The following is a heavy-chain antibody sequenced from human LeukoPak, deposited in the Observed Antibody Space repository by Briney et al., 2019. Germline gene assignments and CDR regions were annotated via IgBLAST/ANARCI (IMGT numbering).Heavy chain of an antibody. CDR3: ARGGAAATFDS. V-gene: IGHV3-48*04. D-gene: IGHD6-25*01. J-gene: IGHJ4*02. Sequence: GGSLRLSCAASGFTFTGYSMNWVRQAPGKGLEWISYITSSSSSIYYADSVKGRLTISRDNARNTLYLQMNSLRAEDTAVYYCARGGAAATFDSWGQGTLVTVSS. CDR1: GFTFTGYS. CDR2: ITSSSSSI.